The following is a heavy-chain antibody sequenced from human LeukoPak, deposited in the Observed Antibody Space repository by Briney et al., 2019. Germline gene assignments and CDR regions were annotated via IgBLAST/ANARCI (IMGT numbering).Heavy chain of an antibody. D-gene: IGHD3-3*01. V-gene: IGHV3-23*01. J-gene: IGHJ6*02. Sequence: PGGSLRLSCTASGFTFRSYAMTWVRHAPGQGLEWVSGMGGSGGSTSYADSVKGRLTIYRENSKNTLYLQMNSLRAEDAGVYYCAKYLREEWLSYIFGFMDVWGQGTPVIVSS. CDR2: MGGSGGST. CDR3: AKYLREEWLSYIFGFMDV. CDR1: GFTFRSYA.